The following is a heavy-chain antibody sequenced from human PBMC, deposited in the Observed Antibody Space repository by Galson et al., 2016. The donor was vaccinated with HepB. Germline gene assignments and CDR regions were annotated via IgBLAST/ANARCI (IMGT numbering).Heavy chain of an antibody. J-gene: IGHJ3*02. Sequence: SLRLSCAASGFTLRTYWMHWVRQAPGKGLVWVSRINSDGSSTSYADSVKGRFTISRDNAKNTLYLQMRRLRAEDTAVYYCASTSDVPDCSGGRCDWADVLDIWGQGTMVTVSS. CDR3: ASTSDVPDCSGGRCDWADVLDI. V-gene: IGHV3-74*01. CDR1: GFTLRTYW. CDR2: INSDGSST. D-gene: IGHD2-15*01.